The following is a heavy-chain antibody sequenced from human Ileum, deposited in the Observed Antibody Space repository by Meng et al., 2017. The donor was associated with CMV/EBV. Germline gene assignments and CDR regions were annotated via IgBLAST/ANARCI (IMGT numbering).Heavy chain of an antibody. Sequence: QVQLVQSGAEVKKPGASVRVPCKASGYSFTSLGMHWVRQTPGQKLEWMGVFYSDAGTTSCPPKFQGRLTMTSDTSRSTFFLELTSLTSEDTAFYYCTTETPAAYYLDSWGPGTLVTVSS. J-gene: IGHJ4*02. D-gene: IGHD2-15*01. CDR3: TTETPAAYYLDS. CDR1: GYSFTSLG. V-gene: IGHV1-3*01. CDR2: FYSDAGTT.